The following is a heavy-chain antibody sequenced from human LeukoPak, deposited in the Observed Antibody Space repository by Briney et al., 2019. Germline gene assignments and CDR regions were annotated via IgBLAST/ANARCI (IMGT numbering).Heavy chain of an antibody. Sequence: PGGSLRLSCAASGFTFSDYYMSWIRQAPGKGLEWVSYISSSGSTIYYADSVKGRFTISRDNAKNSLYLQMNSLRAEDTAVYYCAKDTYCSSTSCYHDNWFDPWGQGTLVTVSS. J-gene: IGHJ5*02. CDR3: AKDTYCSSTSCYHDNWFDP. CDR2: ISSSGSTI. V-gene: IGHV3-11*01. D-gene: IGHD2-2*01. CDR1: GFTFSDYY.